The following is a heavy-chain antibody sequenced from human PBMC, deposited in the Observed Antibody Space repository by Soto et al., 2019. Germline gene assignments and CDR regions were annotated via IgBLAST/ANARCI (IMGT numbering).Heavy chain of an antibody. Sequence: ASVKVSCKASGYTLTAFHMHWVRQAPGLGLEWMGIINPSLGHSNTAQRFQGRVTMTWDTSTGTFYMELSSLRSDDTAVYYCARAPYSSSSFFFDYWGQGTPVTVYS. J-gene: IGHJ4*02. D-gene: IGHD6-6*01. CDR2: INPSLGHS. CDR3: ARAPYSSSSFFFDY. V-gene: IGHV1-46*01. CDR1: GYTLTAFH.